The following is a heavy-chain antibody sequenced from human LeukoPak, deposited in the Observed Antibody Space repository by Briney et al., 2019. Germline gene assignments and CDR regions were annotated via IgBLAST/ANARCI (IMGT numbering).Heavy chain of an antibody. CDR2: IYPADSDT. Sequence: GESLKISCKTSGYSFTNYWIGWVRQMPGKGLEWVGIIYPADSDTRYSPSFQGQVTISADKSISTAFLQWSSLKASDTAMYYCASQTGGAGDYWGQGTLVTVSS. J-gene: IGHJ4*02. CDR1: GYSFTNYW. V-gene: IGHV5-51*01. D-gene: IGHD3-10*01. CDR3: ASQTGGAGDY.